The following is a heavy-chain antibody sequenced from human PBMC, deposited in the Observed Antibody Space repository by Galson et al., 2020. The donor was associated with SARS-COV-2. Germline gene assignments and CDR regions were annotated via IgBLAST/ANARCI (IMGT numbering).Heavy chain of an antibody. D-gene: IGHD6-6*01. CDR3: ARVAASKLYSAFDI. CDR1: GFTFSNYY. Sequence: GGSLSLSCAASGFTFSNYYMSWVRQAPGKGLEWVANIKQDGSEKYYVDSVKGRFTISRDNAKNSLYLQMNSLRAEDTAVYYCARVAASKLYSAFDIWGQGTMVTVSS. J-gene: IGHJ3*02. V-gene: IGHV3-7*01. CDR2: IKQDGSEK.